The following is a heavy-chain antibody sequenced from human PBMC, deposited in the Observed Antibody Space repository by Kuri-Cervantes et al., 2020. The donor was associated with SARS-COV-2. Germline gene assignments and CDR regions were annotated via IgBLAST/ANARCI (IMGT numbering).Heavy chain of an antibody. CDR3: ARMGKPYYMDV. Sequence: GESLKISCAASGFTFSSYAMHWVRQAPGKGLEYVSAISSNGGSTYYANSVKGRFTISRDNSKNTLYLQMGSLRAEDMAVYYCARMGKPYYMDVWGRGTTVTVSS. J-gene: IGHJ6*03. CDR2: ISSNGGST. CDR1: GFTFSSYA. D-gene: IGHD7-27*01. V-gene: IGHV3-64*01.